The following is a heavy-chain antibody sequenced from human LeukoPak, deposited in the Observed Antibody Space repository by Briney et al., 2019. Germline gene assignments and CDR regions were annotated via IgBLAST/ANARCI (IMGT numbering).Heavy chain of an antibody. V-gene: IGHV4-59*01. CDR3: ASGYSYDLFDY. J-gene: IGHJ4*02. D-gene: IGHD5-18*01. CDR1: GGSISSYY. CDR2: IYYSGST. Sequence: PSETLSLTCTVSGGSISSYYWSWIRQPPGKGLEWIGYIYYSGSTNYNPSLKSRVTILVDTSKNQFSLKLSSVTAADTAVFYCASGYSYDLFDYWGQGTLVTVSS.